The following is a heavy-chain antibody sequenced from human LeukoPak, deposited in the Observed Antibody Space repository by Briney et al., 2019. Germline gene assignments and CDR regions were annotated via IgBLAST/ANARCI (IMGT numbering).Heavy chain of an antibody. Sequence: PSETLSLTCTVSGGSISSYYWSWIRQPPGKGLEWIGEINHSGSTNYNPSLKSRVTISVDTSKNQFSLKLSSVTAADTAVYYCARGRVRDIVVVPVVPWFDPWGQGTLVTVSS. CDR2: INHSGST. J-gene: IGHJ5*02. CDR1: GGSISSYY. V-gene: IGHV4-34*01. CDR3: ARGRVRDIVVVPVVPWFDP. D-gene: IGHD2-2*01.